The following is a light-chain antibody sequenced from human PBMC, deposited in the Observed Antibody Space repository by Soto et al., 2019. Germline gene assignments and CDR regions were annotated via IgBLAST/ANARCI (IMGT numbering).Light chain of an antibody. CDR2: EVS. Sequence: QSALTQPASVSGSPGQSITTSCTVTSSDVGGYNYVSWYQQHPGKAPKLMIYEVSNRPSGVSNRFSGSKSGNTASLTISGLQAEDEADYYCSSYTSSSTLYVFGTGTKVTVL. J-gene: IGLJ1*01. V-gene: IGLV2-14*01. CDR3: SSYTSSSTLYV. CDR1: SSDVGGYNY.